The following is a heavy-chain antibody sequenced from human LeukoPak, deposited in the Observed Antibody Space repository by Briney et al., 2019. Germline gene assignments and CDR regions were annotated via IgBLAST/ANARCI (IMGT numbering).Heavy chain of an antibody. CDR2: INWNGGST. D-gene: IGHD3-16*02. Sequence: GGSLRLPCAASGFTFDDYGMSWVRQAPGKGLEWVSGINWNGGSTGYADSVKGRFTISRDNAKNSLYLQMNSLRAEDTALYYCARDLSYDYVWGSYRPNWFDPWGQGTLVTVSS. V-gene: IGHV3-20*04. CDR3: ARDLSYDYVWGSYRPNWFDP. CDR1: GFTFDDYG. J-gene: IGHJ5*02.